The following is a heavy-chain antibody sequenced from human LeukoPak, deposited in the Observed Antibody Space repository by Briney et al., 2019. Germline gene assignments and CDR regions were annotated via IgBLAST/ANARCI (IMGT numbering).Heavy chain of an antibody. CDR3: ARGFYYVAGAFDY. Sequence: PGGSLRLSCAASGFTLDDYAMHWVRQAPGKGLEWVSGISWNSGAIGYTDSVKGRFTISRDNAKNSLYLQMNSLRAEDTAVYYCARGFYYVAGAFDYWGQGTLVTVSS. J-gene: IGHJ4*02. D-gene: IGHD3-10*02. CDR2: ISWNSGAI. CDR1: GFTLDDYA. V-gene: IGHV3-9*01.